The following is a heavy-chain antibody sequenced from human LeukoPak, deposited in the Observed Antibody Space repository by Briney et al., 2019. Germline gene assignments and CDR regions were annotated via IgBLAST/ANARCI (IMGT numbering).Heavy chain of an antibody. D-gene: IGHD4-17*01. CDR2: IYPGDSDT. Sequence: GESLKISCKGSGYSFTSYWIGWVRQMPGKGLEWMGIIYPGDSDTRYSPSFQGQVTISADKSISTAYLQWSSLKASDTAMYYCASGPDYGDYRLLFDYWGQGTLVTVSS. J-gene: IGHJ4*02. CDR1: GYSFTSYW. V-gene: IGHV5-51*01. CDR3: ASGPDYGDYRLLFDY.